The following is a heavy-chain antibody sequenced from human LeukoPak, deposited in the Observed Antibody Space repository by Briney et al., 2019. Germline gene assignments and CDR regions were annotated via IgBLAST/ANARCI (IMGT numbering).Heavy chain of an antibody. D-gene: IGHD4-17*01. J-gene: IGHJ3*02. V-gene: IGHV3-7*03. CDR3: AKDPNGDYIGTFDI. CDR2: IKQDGSEK. CDR1: GFTFSSYW. Sequence: GGSLRLSCAASGFTFSSYWMSWVRQAPGKGLEWVANIKQDGSEKHYVDSVKGRFAISRDNSKNTLYLQMNSLRAEDTAVYFCAKDPNGDYIGTFDIWGQGTMVTVSS.